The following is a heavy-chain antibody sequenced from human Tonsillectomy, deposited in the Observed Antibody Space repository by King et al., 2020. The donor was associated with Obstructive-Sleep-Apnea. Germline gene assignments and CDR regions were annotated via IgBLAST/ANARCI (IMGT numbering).Heavy chain of an antibody. V-gene: IGHV3-30*04. CDR1: GFTFRSYG. J-gene: IGHJ4*02. D-gene: IGHD4-11*01. CDR2: ISDDGSNR. CDR3: ARDGQDDYSNNFDY. Sequence: QLVQSGGGVVQPGRSLRLSCAASGFTFRSYGMHWVRQAPGKGLEWGAVISDDGSNRYYADSVKGRFTISRDNSKNTLYLQMNSLRAEDTAVYYCARDGQDDYSNNFDYWGQGTLVTVSS.